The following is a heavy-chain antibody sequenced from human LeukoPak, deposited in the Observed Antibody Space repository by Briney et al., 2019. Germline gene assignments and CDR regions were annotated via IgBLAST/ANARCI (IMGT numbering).Heavy chain of an antibody. V-gene: IGHV3-43*02. D-gene: IGHD2-8*02. CDR3: AKNHVNTGSFDY. J-gene: IGHJ4*02. CDR1: GFTFGDYV. CDR2: ISGDGGST. Sequence: GGSLRLSCAASGFTFGDYVMHWVRQAPGKGLEWVSLISGDGGSTFYAESVKGRFTISRDNSKNSLYLQMNSLRTEDTAFFYCAKNHVNTGSFDYWGQGTLVTVSS.